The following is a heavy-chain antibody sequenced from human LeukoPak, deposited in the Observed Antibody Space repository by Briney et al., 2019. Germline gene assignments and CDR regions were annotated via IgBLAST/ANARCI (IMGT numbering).Heavy chain of an antibody. Sequence: VASVKVSCKASGYTFTSYGISWVRQAPGQGLEWMGWISAYNGNTNYAQKLQGRVTMTTDTSTSTAYMELRSLRSDDTAVYYCARSPPYYYDSSGYYWFDYWGQGILVTVSS. J-gene: IGHJ4*02. D-gene: IGHD3-22*01. CDR2: ISAYNGNT. V-gene: IGHV1-18*01. CDR3: ARSPPYYYDSSGYYWFDY. CDR1: GYTFTSYG.